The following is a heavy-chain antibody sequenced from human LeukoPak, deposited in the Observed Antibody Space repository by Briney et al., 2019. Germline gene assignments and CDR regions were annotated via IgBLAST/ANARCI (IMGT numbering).Heavy chain of an antibody. CDR2: IYYSGST. D-gene: IGHD5-24*01. CDR1: GGSITSYY. Sequence: PSETLSLTCTVSGGSITSYYWSWIRQPPGTGLECIGYIYYSGSTYYNPSLKSRVTISVDTSKNQFSLKLSSVTAADTAVHYCARVRRDGYNSPDYWGQGTLVTVSS. V-gene: IGHV4-59*01. J-gene: IGHJ4*02. CDR3: ARVRRDGYNSPDY.